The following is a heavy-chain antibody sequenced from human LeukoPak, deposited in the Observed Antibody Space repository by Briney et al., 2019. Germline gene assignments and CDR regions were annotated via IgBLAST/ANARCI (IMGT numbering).Heavy chain of an antibody. CDR1: GFTFSSYA. CDR3: TKDQLWFGEFVYIYYYYGMDV. V-gene: IGHV3-23*01. Sequence: GGSLRLSCAASGFTFSSYAMSWVRQAPGKGLEWVSAISGSGGSTYYADSVKGRFTISRDNSKNTLYLQMNSLRANDTAVYFCTKDQLWFGEFVYIYYYYGMDVWGQGTTVTVSS. J-gene: IGHJ6*02. CDR2: ISGSGGST. D-gene: IGHD3-10*01.